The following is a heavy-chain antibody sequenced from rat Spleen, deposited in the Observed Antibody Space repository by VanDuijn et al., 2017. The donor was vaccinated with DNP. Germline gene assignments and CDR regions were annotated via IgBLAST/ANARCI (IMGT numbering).Heavy chain of an antibody. V-gene: IGHV5-58*01. CDR3: ATGVYGGYEDWFAY. J-gene: IGHJ3*01. D-gene: IGHD1-11*01. CDR2: INTDGVRT. Sequence: EVQLVETGGGLVQPGGSLKLSCVASGFTFSNYWMYWIRQAPGKGLEWIASINTDGVRTYYLDSVRGRFTVSRNNTRTTLYLQMDSLRSEDTATYYCATGVYGGYEDWFAYWGQGTLVTVSS. CDR1: GFTFSNYW.